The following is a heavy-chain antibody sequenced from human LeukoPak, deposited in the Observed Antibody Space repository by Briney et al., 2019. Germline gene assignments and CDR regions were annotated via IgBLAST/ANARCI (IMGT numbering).Heavy chain of an antibody. V-gene: IGHV1-2*02. CDR1: GYAFTGYY. D-gene: IGHD3-9*01. CDR2: INPNSGGT. CDR3: ARSPHILTGENFDY. J-gene: IGHJ4*02. Sequence: ASVKVSCKASGYAFTGYYMHWVRQAPGQGLEWMGWINPNSGGTNYAQKFQGRVTMTRDTSISTAYMELSRLRSDDTAVYYCARSPHILTGENFDYWGQGTLVTVSS.